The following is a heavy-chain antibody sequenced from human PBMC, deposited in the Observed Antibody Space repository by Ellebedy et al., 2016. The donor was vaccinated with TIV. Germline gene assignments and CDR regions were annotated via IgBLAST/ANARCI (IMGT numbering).Heavy chain of an antibody. Sequence: PGGSLRLSCAASGFTFSSSSMNWVRQAPGKGLEWVSYISSSRTTIYYADSVKGRFTISRDNAKNSLYLQMNSLRAEDTAVYFCARDRSDAFDIWGQGTLVTVSS. J-gene: IGHJ3*02. CDR1: GFTFSSSS. CDR2: ISSSRTTI. V-gene: IGHV3-48*01. CDR3: ARDRSDAFDI.